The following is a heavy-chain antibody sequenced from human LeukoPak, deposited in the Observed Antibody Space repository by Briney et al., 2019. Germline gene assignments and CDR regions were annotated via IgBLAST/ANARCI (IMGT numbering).Heavy chain of an antibody. D-gene: IGHD3-10*01. CDR1: GYTFTSYD. CDR3: ARGLGEDWFDP. CDR2: MNPNSGDT. J-gene: IGHJ5*02. V-gene: IGHV1-8*01. Sequence: GASVKVSCKASGYTFTSYDINWVGQATGQGVEWMGWMNPNSGDTGYAQKFQGIVTMTRNTSISTAYMELSSLRSEDTAVYYCARGLGEDWFDPWGQGTLVTVSS.